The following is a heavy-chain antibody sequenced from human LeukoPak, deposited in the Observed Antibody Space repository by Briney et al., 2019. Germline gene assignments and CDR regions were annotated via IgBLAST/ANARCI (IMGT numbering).Heavy chain of an antibody. J-gene: IGHJ4*02. D-gene: IGHD5-18*01. Sequence: GGSLRLSCAASGFTFSSYAMSWVRQAPGKGLEWVSAISGSGGSTYYADSVKGRFTISRDNSKNTLYLQMNSLRAEDTAVYYCAKDRIWRGYSYAPYYFDYWGQGTLVTVSS. CDR2: ISGSGGST. CDR1: GFTFSSYA. CDR3: AKDRIWRGYSYAPYYFDY. V-gene: IGHV3-23*01.